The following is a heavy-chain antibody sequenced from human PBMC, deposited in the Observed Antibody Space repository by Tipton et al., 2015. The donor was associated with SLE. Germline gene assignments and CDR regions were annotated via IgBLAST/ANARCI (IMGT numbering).Heavy chain of an antibody. J-gene: IGHJ4*02. CDR3: ARALQNYFDY. CDR2: INHSGST. V-gene: IGHV4-34*01. Sequence: TLSLTCAVYGGSFSGYYWSWIRQPPGKGLEWIGEINHSGSTNYNPSLKNRVTISVDTSKNQFSLKLSSVTAADTAVYYCARALQNYFDYWGQGTLVTVSS. CDR1: GGSFSGYY.